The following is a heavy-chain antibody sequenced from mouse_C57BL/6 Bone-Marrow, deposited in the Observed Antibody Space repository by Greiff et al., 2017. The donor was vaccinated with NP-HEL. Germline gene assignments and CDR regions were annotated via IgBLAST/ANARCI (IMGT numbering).Heavy chain of an antibody. D-gene: IGHD6-1*01. CDR2: IRNKANNHAT. J-gene: IGHJ3*01. CDR1: GFTFSDAC. Sequence: EVKLMESGGSLVQPGGSMKLSCAASGFTFSDACMDWVRQSPEKGLEWVAEIRNKANNHATYYAESVKGRFTISRDDTKSSVYLQMNSLRAEDTGSYCCTGGGSSRFAYWGQGTLVTVSA. CDR3: TGGGSSRFAY. V-gene: IGHV6-6*01.